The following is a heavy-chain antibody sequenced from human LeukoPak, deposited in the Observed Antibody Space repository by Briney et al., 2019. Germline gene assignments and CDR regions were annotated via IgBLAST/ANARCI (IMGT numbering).Heavy chain of an antibody. V-gene: IGHV1-69*05. CDR3: ARVGPLGGSSWYAGILGYSDF. CDR1: GGTFSKYA. CDR2: IIPAFGSS. D-gene: IGHD6-13*01. J-gene: IGHJ4*02. Sequence: VASVKVSCKAHGGTFSKYAINWVRQAPGKGLEWMGGIIPAFGSSNYAQKFQGRVTLTTDTSTNTAYMEMSSLRSEDTAVYYCARVGPLGGSSWYAGILGYSDFWGQGTLVTVSS.